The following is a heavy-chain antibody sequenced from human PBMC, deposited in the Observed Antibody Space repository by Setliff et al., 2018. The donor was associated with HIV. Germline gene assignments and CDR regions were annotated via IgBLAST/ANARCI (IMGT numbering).Heavy chain of an antibody. J-gene: IGHJ1*01. D-gene: IGHD3-22*01. CDR1: GYTFTNYY. CDR2: INPSGGST. V-gene: IGHV1-46*01. CDR3: ARGVTRDSIGYYRDEYFQH. Sequence: GASVKVSCKASGYTFTNYYMHWVRQAPGQGLEWMGIINPSGGSTTYSQKFQGRVTITADEFTNTAYMGLSGLRSDDTAVYYCARGVTRDSIGYYRDEYFQHWGQGTLVTVSS.